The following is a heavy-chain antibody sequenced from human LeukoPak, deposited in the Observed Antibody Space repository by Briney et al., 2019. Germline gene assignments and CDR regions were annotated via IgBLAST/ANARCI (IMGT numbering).Heavy chain of an antibody. V-gene: IGHV4-34*01. CDR2: INHSGST. D-gene: IGHD1-1*01. J-gene: IGHJ4*02. CDR1: GGSFSGYY. CDR3: ARGQLRGRRGYYFDY. Sequence: PSETLSLTCAVYGGSFSGYYWSWIRQPPGKGLEWIGEINHSGSTNYNPSLKSRVTISVDTSKNQFSLKLSSVTAADTAVYYCARGQLRGRRGYYFDYWGQGTLVTVSS.